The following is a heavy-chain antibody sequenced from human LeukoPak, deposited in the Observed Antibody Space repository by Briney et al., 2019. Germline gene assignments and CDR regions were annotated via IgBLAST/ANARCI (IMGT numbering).Heavy chain of an antibody. D-gene: IGHD6-13*01. J-gene: IGHJ4*02. Sequence: SETLSLTCTASGGSISSSSYYWGWIRQPPGKGLEWIGSIYYTGSTYYNPSLKSRVTISVDTSKNQFSLKLSSVTAADTAVYYCARLGLYSSSWYSSVRSSYFDYWGQGTLVTVSS. CDR3: ARLGLYSSSWYSSVRSSYFDY. V-gene: IGHV4-39*01. CDR2: IYYTGST. CDR1: GGSISSSSYY.